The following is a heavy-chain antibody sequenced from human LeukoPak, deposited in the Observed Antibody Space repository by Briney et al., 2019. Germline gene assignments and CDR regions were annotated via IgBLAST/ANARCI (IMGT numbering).Heavy chain of an antibody. CDR3: ARGFVYTAMDAFDY. V-gene: IGHV1-69*13. J-gene: IGHJ4*02. CDR2: IISIFGTA. D-gene: IGHD5-18*01. CDR1: EGTFSSYA. Sequence: GASVKVSCTAFEGTFSSYAISWVRQAPGQGLQWVGGIISIFGTANYAQKFQGGDTITAHESTSAVYMELRSLRSEDTAVYYCARGFVYTAMDAFDYWGQGTLVTVSS.